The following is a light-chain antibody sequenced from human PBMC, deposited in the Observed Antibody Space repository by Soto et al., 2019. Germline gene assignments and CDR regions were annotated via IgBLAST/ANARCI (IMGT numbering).Light chain of an antibody. CDR2: EVS. J-gene: IGLJ2*01. CDR3: SSYTRSTTLGVV. Sequence: QSVLTQPASVSGSPGQSITISCTGTSSDLGGYNYVSWYQQHPGKAPKVIIYEVSNRPSGVSDRFSGSKSGNTASLTISGLQAEDEADYYCSSYTRSTTLGVVFGAGTKLTVL. V-gene: IGLV2-14*01. CDR1: SSDLGGYNY.